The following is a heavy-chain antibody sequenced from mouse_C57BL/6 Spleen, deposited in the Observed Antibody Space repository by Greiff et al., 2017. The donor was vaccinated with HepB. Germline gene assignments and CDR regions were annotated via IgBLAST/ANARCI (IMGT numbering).Heavy chain of an antibody. V-gene: IGHV2-2*01. CDR3: ARMDYLDV. CDR2: IWSGGST. J-gene: IGHJ1*03. Sequence: QVHVKQSGPGLVQPSQSLSITCTVSGFSLTSYGVHWVRQSPGKGLEWLGVIWSGGSTDYNAAFISRLSISKDNSKSQVFFKMNSLQADDTAIYYCARMDYLDVWGTGTTVTVSS. CDR1: GFSLTSYG. D-gene: IGHD5-5*01.